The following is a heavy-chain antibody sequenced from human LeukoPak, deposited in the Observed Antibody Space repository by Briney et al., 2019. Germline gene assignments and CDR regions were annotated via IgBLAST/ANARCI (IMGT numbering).Heavy chain of an antibody. CDR1: GFTFSSYS. CDR2: ISSSSSYI. Sequence: GGFLRLSCAASGFTFSSYSMNWVRQAPGKGLEWVSSISSSSSYIYYADSVKGRFTISRDNAKNSLYLQMNSLRAEDTAVYYCARDLVQAAAGTHYFDYWGQGTLVTVSS. D-gene: IGHD6-13*01. V-gene: IGHV3-21*01. J-gene: IGHJ4*02. CDR3: ARDLVQAAAGTHYFDY.